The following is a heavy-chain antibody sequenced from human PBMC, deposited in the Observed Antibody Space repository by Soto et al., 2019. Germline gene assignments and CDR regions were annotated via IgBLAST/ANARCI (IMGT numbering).Heavy chain of an antibody. Sequence: GGSLRLSCAASGFTFSSYWMSWVRQAPGKGLEWVSSISSTTNYIYYADSMKGRFTVSRDNAKNSVYLEMNSLSAEDTAVYYCARESEDLTSNFDYWGQGTLVTVSS. J-gene: IGHJ4*02. V-gene: IGHV3-21*01. CDR3: ARESEDLTSNFDY. CDR2: ISSTTNYI. CDR1: GFTFSSYW.